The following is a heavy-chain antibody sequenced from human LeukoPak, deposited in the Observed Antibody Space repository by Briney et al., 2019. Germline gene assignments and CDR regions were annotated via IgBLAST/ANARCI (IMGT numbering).Heavy chain of an antibody. Sequence: GGSLRLSCAAPGFTFSSYGMHWVRKAPGKELEGVAFIRYDGSNKYYADCVKGRFTTSRDNSKNTLYLQMNSLRAEDTAVYYCASLDPYYMDVWGKGTTVTISS. CDR3: ASLDPYYMDV. V-gene: IGHV3-30*02. J-gene: IGHJ6*03. CDR1: GFTFSSYG. CDR2: IRYDGSNK.